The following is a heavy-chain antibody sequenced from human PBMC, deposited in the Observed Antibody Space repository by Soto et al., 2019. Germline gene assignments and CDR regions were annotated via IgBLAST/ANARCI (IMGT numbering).Heavy chain of an antibody. D-gene: IGHD3-16*01. CDR2: INPSGGST. J-gene: IGHJ4*02. CDR1: GYTFTSYY. CDR3: ARDRIMITFGGVMTLRY. Sequence: ASVKVSCNASGYTFTSYYMHWVRQAPGQGLEWMGIINPSGGSTSYAQKFQGRVTMTRDTSTSTVYMELSSLRSEDTAVYYCARDRIMITFGGVMTLRYWGQGTLVTVSS. V-gene: IGHV1-46*01.